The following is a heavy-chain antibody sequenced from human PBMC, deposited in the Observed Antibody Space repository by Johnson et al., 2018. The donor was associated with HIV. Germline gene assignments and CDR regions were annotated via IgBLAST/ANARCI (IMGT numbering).Heavy chain of an antibody. CDR1: GFTFRSYA. V-gene: IGHV3-7*01. J-gene: IGHJ3*02. Sequence: VQLVESGGGLVQPGGSLRLSCAASGFTFRSYAMGWVRQAPGEGLAWVAAISYDGSEEYYVVSARGRFTISRDNAKNSLYLQMRSLRAEDTAVYYCATDIVLVLALGGDACDIWGQGTMVIVSS. D-gene: IGHD2-2*01. CDR3: ATDIVLVLALGGDACDI. CDR2: ISYDGSEE.